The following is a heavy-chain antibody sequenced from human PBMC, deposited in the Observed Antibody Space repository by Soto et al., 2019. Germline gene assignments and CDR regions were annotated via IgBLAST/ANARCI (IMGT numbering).Heavy chain of an antibody. CDR1: GFSVTSCSFY. Sequence: SETLSLSCTVSGFSVTSCSFYWGWVRQAPGKELEWIGDVFFIGNNCYNADLKARITISDDTSNDQFSLRLSSVTAADTAFYFCVKLTSRIAAASHGRSNYLDKWGPGTLVTVSS. J-gene: IGHJ4*02. V-gene: IGHV4-39*01. CDR3: VKLTSRIAAASHGRSNYLDK. D-gene: IGHD6-25*01. CDR2: VFFIGNN.